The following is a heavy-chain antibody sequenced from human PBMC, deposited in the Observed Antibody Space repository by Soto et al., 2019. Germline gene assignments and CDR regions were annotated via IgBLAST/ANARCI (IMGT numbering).Heavy chain of an antibody. V-gene: IGHV4-59*08. CDR1: GCSISPYY. CDR2: IYSFGST. CDR3: ARHRSTVSLLDY. D-gene: IGHD2-2*01. Sequence: ASETLSLTCTVSGCSISPYYWGWIRQPPGKGLEWIGYIYSFGSTNYNASLESRVSMSVDTSKNQVPLKLTSVTAADTAVYFCARHRSTVSLLDYWGLGTLVTVPS. J-gene: IGHJ4*02.